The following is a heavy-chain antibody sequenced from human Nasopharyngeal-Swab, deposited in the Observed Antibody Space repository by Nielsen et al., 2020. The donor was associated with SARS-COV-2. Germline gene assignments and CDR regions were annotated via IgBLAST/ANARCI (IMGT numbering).Heavy chain of an antibody. J-gene: IGHJ6*02. Sequence: SVKVSCKASGGTFSSYAISWVRQAPGQGLEWMGGIIPILGIANYAQKFQGRVTITADKSTSTAYMEPSSLRSEDTAVYYCARGLGDDILTGYSMDVWGQGTTVTVSS. CDR3: ARGLGDDILTGYSMDV. CDR1: GGTFSSYA. D-gene: IGHD3-9*01. V-gene: IGHV1-69*10. CDR2: IIPILGIA.